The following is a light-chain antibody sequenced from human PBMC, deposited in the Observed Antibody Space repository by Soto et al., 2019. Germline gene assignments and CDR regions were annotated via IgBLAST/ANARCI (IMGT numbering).Light chain of an antibody. J-gene: IGLJ1*01. V-gene: IGLV2-11*01. CDR1: SRDVGSHNY. CDR3: CSFAGDLFV. Sequence: QSALTQPRSVSGSPGQSVTISCTGNSRDVGSHNYVSWYQQHPGKAPKLMINDVTKRPSGVPDRFSGSKSGNTASLTISGLQAEDEADYYCCSFAGDLFVFGTGTKVTVL. CDR2: DVT.